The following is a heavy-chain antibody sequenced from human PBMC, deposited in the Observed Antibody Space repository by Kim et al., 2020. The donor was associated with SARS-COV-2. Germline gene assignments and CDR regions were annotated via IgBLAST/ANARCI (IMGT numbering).Heavy chain of an antibody. J-gene: IGHJ6*02. CDR3: ARAAPIVVYGMDV. V-gene: IGHV4-34*01. Sequence: NPSPKNRVTISVDTSKNQFSLKLSSVTAADTAVYYCARAAPIVVYGMDVWGQGTTVTVSS. D-gene: IGHD2-21*01.